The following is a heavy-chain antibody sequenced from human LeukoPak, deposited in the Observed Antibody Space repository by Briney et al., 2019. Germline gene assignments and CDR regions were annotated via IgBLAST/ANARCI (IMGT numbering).Heavy chain of an antibody. CDR1: GYTFTSHY. CDR2: VSPSGGSP. D-gene: IGHD3-22*01. CDR3: AREDSTGYSSLDY. J-gene: IGHJ4*02. Sequence: GASVKVSCKASGYTFTSHYIHWVRQAPGQGLEWMGIVSPSGGSPSYAQNFQGRVTMTRDTSTSTVYMELSRLRSDDTAVYYCAREDSTGYSSLDYWGQGTLVTVSS. V-gene: IGHV1-46*01.